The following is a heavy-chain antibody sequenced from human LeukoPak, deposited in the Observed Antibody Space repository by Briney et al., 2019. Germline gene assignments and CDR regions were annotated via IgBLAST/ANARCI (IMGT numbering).Heavy chain of an antibody. Sequence: SETLSLTCAVSGGSISSSSWWSWVRQPPGKGLEWIGEIYHSGSTNYNPSLKSRVTISVDKSKNQFSLKLSSVTAADTAVYYCARGGDAMGNGASFLDNWGQGTLVTVFS. V-gene: IGHV4-4*02. D-gene: IGHD3-16*01. CDR1: GGSISSSSW. CDR3: ARGGDAMGNGASFLDN. CDR2: IYHSGST. J-gene: IGHJ4*02.